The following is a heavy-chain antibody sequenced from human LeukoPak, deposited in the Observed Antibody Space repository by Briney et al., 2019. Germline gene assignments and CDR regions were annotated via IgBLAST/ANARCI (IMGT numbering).Heavy chain of an antibody. V-gene: IGHV3-64*01. CDR2: ISPNGGTT. D-gene: IGHD6-19*01. CDR1: GFTFSSYA. CDR3: ASLYSSGWSVDH. J-gene: IGHJ4*02. Sequence: PGGSLRLSCAASGFTFSSYAMHWVRQAPGKGLEYVSAISPNGGTTYYVNSVKGRFTISRDNSKNTLYLQMGSLRAEDMAVYYCASLYSSGWSVDHWGQGTLVTVSS.